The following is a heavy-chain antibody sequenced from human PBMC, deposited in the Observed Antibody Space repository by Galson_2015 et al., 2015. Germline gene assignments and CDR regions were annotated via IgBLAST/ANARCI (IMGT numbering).Heavy chain of an antibody. D-gene: IGHD1-1*01. Sequence: SLRLSCAASGFTFSSYWMSWARQAPGKGLEWVANIKQDGSEKYYVDSVKGRFTISRDNAKNSLYLQMNSLRAEDTAVYYCARDLEYYYYYGMDVWGQGTTVTVSS. CDR3: ARDLEYYYYYGMDV. CDR1: GFTFSSYW. CDR2: IKQDGSEK. J-gene: IGHJ6*02. V-gene: IGHV3-7*05.